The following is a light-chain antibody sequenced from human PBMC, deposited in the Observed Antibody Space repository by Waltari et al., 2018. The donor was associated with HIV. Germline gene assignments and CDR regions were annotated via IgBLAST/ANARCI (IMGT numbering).Light chain of an antibody. CDR2: DAS. Sequence: EIVLTQSPATLSLSPGERATLSCRASQNVGRYLVWYQQKPGQTHRLLMYDASNRATGIPARFSGSGSGTDFTLTISSLEPEDFAVYYCQHRSSWPLYTFGQGTNLEIK. CDR1: QNVGRY. CDR3: QHRSSWPLYT. V-gene: IGKV3-11*01. J-gene: IGKJ2*01.